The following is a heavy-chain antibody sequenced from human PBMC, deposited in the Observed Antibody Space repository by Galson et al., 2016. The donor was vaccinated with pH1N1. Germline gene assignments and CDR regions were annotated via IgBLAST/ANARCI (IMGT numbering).Heavy chain of an antibody. CDR2: ISLTGSTI. V-gene: IGHV3-48*03. J-gene: IGHJ4*02. CDR3: ARVKPHYEILTGYFGYYFGY. Sequence: SLRLSCAASGFSLSNFDMNWVRQAPGKGLEWVSYISLTGSTIYYADPVKGRFTISRDNAKNSLYLQMNSLRAEDTAVYFCARVKPHYEILTGYFGYYFGYWGQGTLVTVSS. D-gene: IGHD3-9*01. CDR1: GFSLSNFD.